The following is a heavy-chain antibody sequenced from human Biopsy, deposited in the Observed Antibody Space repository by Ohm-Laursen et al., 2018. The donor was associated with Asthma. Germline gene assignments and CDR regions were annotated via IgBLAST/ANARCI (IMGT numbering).Heavy chain of an antibody. D-gene: IGHD2-2*01. CDR1: GGSFSGYY. CDR3: ARAGQCSSTSCYNPGWFDP. CDR2: INHSGST. V-gene: IGHV4-34*01. Sequence: ETLSLTCAVYGGSFSGYYWSWIRQPPGKGLEWIGEINHSGSTNYNPSLKSRVTISVDTSKNQFSLKLSSVTAADTAVYYCARAGQCSSTSCYNPGWFDPWGQGTLVTVSS. J-gene: IGHJ5*02.